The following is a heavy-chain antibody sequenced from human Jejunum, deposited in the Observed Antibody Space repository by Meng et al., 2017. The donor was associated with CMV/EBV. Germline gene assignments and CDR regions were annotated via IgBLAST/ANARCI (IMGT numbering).Heavy chain of an antibody. Sequence: RQPPGKGLEWVAVISHDGSDKYYADSVKGRFTISRDNSKNTLWLQMNSLRAEDTALYYCASVSLSYYYERTSYMTLPHYYYGMDVWGQGTMVTVSS. V-gene: IGHV3-30-3*01. D-gene: IGHD3-22*01. CDR3: ASVSLSYYYERTSYMTLPHYYYGMDV. CDR2: ISHDGSDK. J-gene: IGHJ6*02.